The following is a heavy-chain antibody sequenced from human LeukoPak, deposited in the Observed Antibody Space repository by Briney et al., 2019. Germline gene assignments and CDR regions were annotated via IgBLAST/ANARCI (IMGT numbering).Heavy chain of an antibody. CDR2: INHSGST. CDR3: AKTRTRRNAFDI. D-gene: IGHD1/OR15-1a*01. CDR1: GGSFSGYY. V-gene: IGHV4-34*01. Sequence: SETLSLTCAVCGGSFSGYYWSWIRQPPGKGLEWIGEINHSGSTNYNPSLKSRVTISVDTSKNQFSLKLSSVTAADTAVYYCAKTRTRRNAFDIWGQGTMVTVSS. J-gene: IGHJ3*02.